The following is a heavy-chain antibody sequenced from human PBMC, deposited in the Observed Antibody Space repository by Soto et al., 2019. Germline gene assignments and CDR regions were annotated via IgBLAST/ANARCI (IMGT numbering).Heavy chain of an antibody. CDR2: ISTYNGDT. D-gene: IGHD3-3*01. V-gene: IGHV1-18*01. J-gene: IGHJ1*01. CDR3: ARGSLLRTIPEH. CDR1: GYTFTSYA. Sequence: QVQLVQSGAEVKKPGASLKVSCTASGYTFTSYAITWVRQAPGQGLEWMGWISTYNGDTKYAQNLQGRVTITTDTSTRTAYMELRSLKSDDTAVYYCARGSLLRTIPEHCGQGTLVALSS.